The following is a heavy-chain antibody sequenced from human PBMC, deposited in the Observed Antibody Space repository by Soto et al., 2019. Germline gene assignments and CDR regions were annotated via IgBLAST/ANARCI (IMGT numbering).Heavy chain of an antibody. CDR1: GLFFSSYG. Sequence: QLQLVESGGGVVQPGTSLRLSCVASGLFFSSYGMHWVRQAPGKGLEWVAVIWHDGSNKYYIDSVKGRFTISRDNSKNMVYLQMNSLRVEDTAVYYCASQRSNNWGGIDYWGQGTLVTVSS. CDR3: ASQRSNNWGGIDY. D-gene: IGHD1-1*01. V-gene: IGHV3-33*01. J-gene: IGHJ4*02. CDR2: IWHDGSNK.